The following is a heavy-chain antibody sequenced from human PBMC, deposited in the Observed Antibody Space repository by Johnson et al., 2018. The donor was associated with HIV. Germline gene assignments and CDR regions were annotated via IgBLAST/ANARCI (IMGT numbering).Heavy chain of an antibody. J-gene: IGHJ3*02. Sequence: QVQLVESGGGVVQPGRSLRLSCAASGFTFSSYAMHWVRQAPGKGLEWVAVISYDGSNEYFADSVKGRFTISRDNSKNTLYLQMNSLRAEDTAVYYCARDRPGGRWADAFDIWGQGTMVTVSS. V-gene: IGHV3-30-3*01. D-gene: IGHD3-16*01. CDR3: ARDRPGGRWADAFDI. CDR2: ISYDGSNE. CDR1: GFTFSSYA.